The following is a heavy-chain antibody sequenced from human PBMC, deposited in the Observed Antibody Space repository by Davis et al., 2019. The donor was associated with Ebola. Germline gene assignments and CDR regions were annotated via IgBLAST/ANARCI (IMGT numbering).Heavy chain of an antibody. CDR2: INPNSGGT. CDR1: GYTFTGYY. J-gene: IGHJ4*02. CDR3: ARRLVGATTTYYFDY. V-gene: IGHV1-2*06. Sequence: AASVKVSCKASGYTFTGYYMHWVRQAPGQGLEWMGRINPNSGGTNYAQKFQGRVTITRDTSASTAYMELSSLRSEDTAVYYCARRLVGATTTYYFDYWGQGTLVTVSS. D-gene: IGHD1-26*01.